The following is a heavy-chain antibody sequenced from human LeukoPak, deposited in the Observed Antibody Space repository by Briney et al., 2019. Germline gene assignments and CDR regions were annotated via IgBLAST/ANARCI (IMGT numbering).Heavy chain of an antibody. CDR3: VRGTVSVDYGGHLRERNNYYYMDV. Sequence: PSETLSLPCAVYGESFIGYYWSWIRQPPGKGLEWIGEINHSGSTNYNPSVKSRVTISVDTSKNQFSLKLSSVTAADTAVYYCVRGTVSVDYGGHLRERNNYYYMDVWGKGTTVTVSS. CDR1: GESFIGYY. V-gene: IGHV4-34*01. CDR2: INHSGST. D-gene: IGHD4-23*01. J-gene: IGHJ6*03.